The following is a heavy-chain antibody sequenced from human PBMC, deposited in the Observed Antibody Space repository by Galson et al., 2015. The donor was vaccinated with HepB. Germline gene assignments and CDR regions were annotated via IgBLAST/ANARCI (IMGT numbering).Heavy chain of an antibody. V-gene: IGHV3-74*01. CDR3: AGSYYSAH. CDR1: GFTFSGSA. CDR2: INGDGKTI. D-gene: IGHD3-10*01. J-gene: IGHJ4*02. Sequence: SLRLSCAASGFTFSGSAIHWVRQASGKGLMWVSRINGDGKTIDYADSVKGRFIISRDNAKNTLYLQMNNLRVEDTAMYYCAGSYYSAHWGQGTLVTVSS.